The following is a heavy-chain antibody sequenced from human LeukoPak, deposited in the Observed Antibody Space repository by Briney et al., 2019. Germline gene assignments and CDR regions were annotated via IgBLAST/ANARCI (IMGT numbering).Heavy chain of an antibody. Sequence: SETLSLTCTVSGESISGFYWTRIRQPPGKGLEWIGYIYYSGSTNYNPSLKSRVTISVDTSKNQFSLKLSSVTAADTAVYYCARGVVIAPQTFDYWGQGTLVTVSS. D-gene: IGHD2-21*01. V-gene: IGHV4-59*01. CDR2: IYYSGST. CDR3: ARGVVIAPQTFDY. J-gene: IGHJ4*02. CDR1: GESISGFY.